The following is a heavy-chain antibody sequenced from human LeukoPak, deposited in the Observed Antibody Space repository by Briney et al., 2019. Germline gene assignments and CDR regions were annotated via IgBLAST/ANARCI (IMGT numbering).Heavy chain of an antibody. J-gene: IGHJ4*02. V-gene: IGHV4-34*01. CDR1: GGSISSYY. CDR2: INHSGST. D-gene: IGHD3-22*01. CDR3: ARVDYYDSSGYYPKLFDY. Sequence: SETLSLTCTVSGGSISSYYWSWIRQPPGKGLEWIGEINHSGSTNYNPSLKSRVTISVDTSKNQFSLKLSSVTAADTAVYYCARVDYYDSSGYYPKLFDYWGQGTLVTVSS.